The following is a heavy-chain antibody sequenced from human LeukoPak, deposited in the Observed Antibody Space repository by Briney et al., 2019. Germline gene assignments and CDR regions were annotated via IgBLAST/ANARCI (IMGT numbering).Heavy chain of an antibody. Sequence: PGGSLRLSCAASGFTFSTYAMSWARRAPGKGLEWVSSISGSGDITYHADSVKGRFTISRDNSKNTLYLQMNSLRAEDTAVYYCAKRPTVTTSGFFDYWGQGTLVTVSS. V-gene: IGHV3-23*01. CDR1: GFTFSTYA. D-gene: IGHD4-17*01. CDR3: AKRPTVTTSGFFDY. CDR2: ISGSGDIT. J-gene: IGHJ4*02.